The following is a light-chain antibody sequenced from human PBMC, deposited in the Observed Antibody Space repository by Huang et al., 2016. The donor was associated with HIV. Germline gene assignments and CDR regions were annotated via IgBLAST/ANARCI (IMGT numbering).Light chain of an antibody. J-gene: IGKJ2*01. CDR2: KVS. V-gene: IGKV2-30*02. Sequence: TQSPVSLPVTLGQSASISCRSSQSLVHSDGNTYVHWFHQRPGQSPRRLIYKVSNRDSGVPDRFSGSGSGTDVTLKISRVEAEDVGVYYCIQCTFWYTFRQGTKVEIK. CDR3: IQCTFWYT. CDR1: QSLVHSDGNTY.